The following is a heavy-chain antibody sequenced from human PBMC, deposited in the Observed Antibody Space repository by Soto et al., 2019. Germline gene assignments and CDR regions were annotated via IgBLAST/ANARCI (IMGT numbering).Heavy chain of an antibody. CDR2: ISWDGGST. V-gene: IGHV3-43*01. CDR3: AKASGGYDFDYYYGMDV. Sequence: GGSLRLSCAASGFTFDDYTMHWVRQAPGKGLEWVSLISWDGGSTYYADSVKGRFTISRDNSKNSLYLQMNSLRTEETALYYCAKASGGYDFDYYYGMDVWGQGTTVTVSS. J-gene: IGHJ6*02. CDR1: GFTFDDYT. D-gene: IGHD5-12*01.